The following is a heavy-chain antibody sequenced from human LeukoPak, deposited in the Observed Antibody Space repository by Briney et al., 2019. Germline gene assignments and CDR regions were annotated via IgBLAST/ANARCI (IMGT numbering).Heavy chain of an antibody. Sequence: SETLSLTRSVSGGSISSGSYFWGWIRQPPGKGLEWIGEINHSGSTNYNPSLKSRVTISVDTSKNQFSLKLSSVTAADTAVYYCARVPYSSSWHEKFDYWGQGTLVTVSS. CDR1: GGSISSGSYF. CDR3: ARVPYSSSWHEKFDY. V-gene: IGHV4-39*07. D-gene: IGHD6-13*01. CDR2: INHSGST. J-gene: IGHJ4*02.